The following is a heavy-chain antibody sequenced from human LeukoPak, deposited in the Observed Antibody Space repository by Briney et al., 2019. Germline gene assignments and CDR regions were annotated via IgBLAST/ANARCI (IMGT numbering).Heavy chain of an antibody. CDR3: ARRYSSSSAFDY. CDR1: GGSISSGSYY. V-gene: IGHV4-61*02. J-gene: IGHJ4*02. CDR2: IYTSGST. D-gene: IGHD6-13*01. Sequence: PSQTLSLTCTVSGGSISSGSYYWSWIRQPAGKGLEWIGRIYTSGSTNYNPSLKSRVTISVDTSKNQFSLKLSSVTAADTAVYYCARRYSSSSAFDYWGQGTLVTVSS.